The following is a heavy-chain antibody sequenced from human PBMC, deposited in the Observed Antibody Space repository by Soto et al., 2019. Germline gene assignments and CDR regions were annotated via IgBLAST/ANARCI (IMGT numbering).Heavy chain of an antibody. CDR2: IKQDGSEK. V-gene: IGHV3-7*03. J-gene: IGHJ4*02. D-gene: IGHD1-26*01. CDR1: GFTFSSYW. Sequence: EVQLVESGGGLVQPGGSLRLSCAASGFTFSSYWMSWVRQAPGKGLEWVANIKQDGSEKYYVDSVKGRFTISRDNAKNSLYLQMNSLRAEDTAVYYCARGLHHWELGLFDYWGQGTLVTVSS. CDR3: ARGLHHWELGLFDY.